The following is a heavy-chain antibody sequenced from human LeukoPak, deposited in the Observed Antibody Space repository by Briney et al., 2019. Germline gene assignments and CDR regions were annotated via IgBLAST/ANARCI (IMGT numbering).Heavy chain of an antibody. V-gene: IGHV1-18*01. J-gene: IGHJ3*02. Sequence: ASVKVSCKASGYTFTSYGISWVRQAPGQGLEWMGWISAYNGNTNYAQKLQGRVTMTPDTSTSTAYMDLRSLRSDDTAVYYRARDGPYYGSGRGSAFDIWGQGTMVTVSS. D-gene: IGHD3-10*01. CDR2: ISAYNGNT. CDR1: GYTFTSYG. CDR3: ARDGPYYGSGRGSAFDI.